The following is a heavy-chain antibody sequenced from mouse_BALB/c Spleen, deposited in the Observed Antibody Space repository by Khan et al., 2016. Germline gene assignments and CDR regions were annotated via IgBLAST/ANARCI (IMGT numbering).Heavy chain of an antibody. D-gene: IGHD2-4*01. Sequence: VQLQQSGAELVRSGASIKLSCTASGFNIKDYYMHWVKQRPEQGLEWIGWIDPDNGDTEYDPKFQGKATMTADTSSNTAYLQLSSLTSEETAVNYCNAVYYDSDSDFWGLGSTLTVSS. CDR1: GFNIKDYY. J-gene: IGHJ2*01. V-gene: IGHV14-4*02. CDR2: IDPDNGDT. CDR3: NAVYYDSDSDF.